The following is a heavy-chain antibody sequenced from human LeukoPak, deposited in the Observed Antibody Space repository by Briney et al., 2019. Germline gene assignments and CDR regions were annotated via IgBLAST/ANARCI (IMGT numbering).Heavy chain of an antibody. V-gene: IGHV1-18*01. CDR1: GYTFTSYG. J-gene: IGHJ1*01. CDR3: ARDTGDYVWGSYRYGHFQH. D-gene: IGHD3-16*02. CDR2: ISAYNDNT. Sequence: ASVKVSCKASGYTFTSYGISWVRQAPGQGLEWMGWISAYNDNTNYAQKLQGRVTMTTDTSTSTAYMELRSLRSDDTAVYYCARDTGDYVWGSYRYGHFQHWGQGTLVTVSS.